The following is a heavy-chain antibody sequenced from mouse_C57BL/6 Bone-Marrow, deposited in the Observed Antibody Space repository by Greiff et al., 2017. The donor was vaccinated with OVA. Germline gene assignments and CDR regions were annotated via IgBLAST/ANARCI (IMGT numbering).Heavy chain of an antibody. J-gene: IGHJ2*01. Sequence: VKLQESGPELVKPGASVKISCKASGYAFSSSWMNWVKQRPGKGLEWIGRIYPGDGDTNYNGKFKGKATLTADKSSSTAYMQLSSLTSEDSAVYFCARRWLEDYWGQGTTLTVSS. CDR3: ARRWLEDY. CDR2: IYPGDGDT. CDR1: GYAFSSSW. D-gene: IGHD2-3*01. V-gene: IGHV1-82*01.